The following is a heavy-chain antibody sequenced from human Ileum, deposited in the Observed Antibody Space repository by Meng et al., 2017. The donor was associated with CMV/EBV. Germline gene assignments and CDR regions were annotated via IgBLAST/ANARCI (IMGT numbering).Heavy chain of an antibody. D-gene: IGHD1-7*01. V-gene: IGHV3-74*01. CDR3: ARDRDGNYQYFDY. CDR2: IDSDGINT. CDR1: GFTFSSYW. Sequence: GESLKISCAASGFTFSSYWMDWVRQAPGKGLVWVSRIDSDGINTDYADYVKGRFTISRDNAKNTLYRQMNSLRAEDTAVYYCARDRDGNYQYFDYWGQG. J-gene: IGHJ4*02.